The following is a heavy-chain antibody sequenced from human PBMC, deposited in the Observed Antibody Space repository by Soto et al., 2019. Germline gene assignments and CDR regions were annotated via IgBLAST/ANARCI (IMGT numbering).Heavy chain of an antibody. CDR1: GGSVSSGHFY. CDR3: ARSGSGSGWL. V-gene: IGHV4-61*01. CDR2: IYYSGST. J-gene: IGHJ4*02. Sequence: QVQLQESGPGLVKPSETLSLTCTVSGGSVSSGHFYWSWIRQPPGKGLEWIGYIYYSGSTKYNPTLRSRVAILVDTAKIQFSMKLTSVTAADTAVYYCARSGSGSGWLGGQGTLVTVSS. D-gene: IGHD6-19*01.